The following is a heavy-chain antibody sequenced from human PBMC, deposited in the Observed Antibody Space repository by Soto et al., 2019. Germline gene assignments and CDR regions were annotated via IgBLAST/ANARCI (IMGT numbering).Heavy chain of an antibody. CDR1: NASISSRKW. J-gene: IGHJ3*02. CDR2: IYHSGSI. D-gene: IGHD3-10*01. Sequence: TSETLSLTCTVSNASISSRKWWTWVRQTPGKGLEWIGEIYHSGSINHNPSLKSRVTMSLDKSKNQFSLKMTSVTAADTAVYYCASKFGELLADAFDIWGQGTVVTVS. V-gene: IGHV4-4*02. CDR3: ASKFGELLADAFDI.